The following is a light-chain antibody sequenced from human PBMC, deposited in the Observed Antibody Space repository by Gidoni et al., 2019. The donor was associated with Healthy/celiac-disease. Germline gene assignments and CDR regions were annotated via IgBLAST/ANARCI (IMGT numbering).Light chain of an antibody. V-gene: IGKV3-11*01. CDR1: QSVTSY. J-gene: IGKJ4*01. Sequence: EIVFTQSPATLSLSPGERATISCRASQSVTSYVAWYQQKPGQAPRLLIYDAYNRATGIPARFSGSGSGTDFTRTISSLEPEDFAVYYCQQRSNWPPSFGGGTKVEIK. CDR3: QQRSNWPPS. CDR2: DAY.